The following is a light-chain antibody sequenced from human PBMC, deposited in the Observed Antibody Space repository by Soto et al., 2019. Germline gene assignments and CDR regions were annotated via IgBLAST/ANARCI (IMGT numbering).Light chain of an antibody. CDR3: AVWDDSLSGWV. J-gene: IGLJ3*02. Sequence: QSVLTQPPSVSAAPGQKVTISCSGSSSNIGNNYVSWYQQFPGTAPKLLIYSTNQRPSGVPDRISGSKSGTSATLAISGLRFEDEADYYCAVWDDSLSGWVFGGGTKLTVL. CDR1: SSNIGNNY. CDR2: STN. V-gene: IGLV1-47*02.